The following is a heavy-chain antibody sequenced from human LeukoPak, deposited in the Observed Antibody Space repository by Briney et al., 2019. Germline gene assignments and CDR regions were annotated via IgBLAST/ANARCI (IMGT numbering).Heavy chain of an antibody. D-gene: IGHD7-27*01. Sequence: ASVKVSCKVSGYTLTELSMHWVRQAPGKGLEWMGGFDPVDGETIYAQKFQGRVTMTGDTSTDTAYMELSSLRSEDTAVYYCATDLWALFDYWGQGTLVTVSS. J-gene: IGHJ4*02. CDR3: ATDLWALFDY. CDR1: GYTLTELS. V-gene: IGHV1-24*01. CDR2: FDPVDGET.